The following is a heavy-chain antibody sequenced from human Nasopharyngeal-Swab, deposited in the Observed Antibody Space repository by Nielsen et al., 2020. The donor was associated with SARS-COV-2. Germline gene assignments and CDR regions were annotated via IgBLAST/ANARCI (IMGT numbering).Heavy chain of an antibody. CDR3: ARDSPYYDFWSGLGPFDY. V-gene: IGHV4-39*07. D-gene: IGHD3-3*01. CDR1: GGSISSSSYY. J-gene: IGHJ4*02. Sequence: SETLSLTCTVSGGSISSSSYYWGWIRQPPGKGLEWIGSIYYSGSTYYNPSLKSRVTISVGTSKNQFSLKLSSVTAADTAVYYCARDSPYYDFWSGLGPFDYWGQGTPVTVSS. CDR2: IYYSGST.